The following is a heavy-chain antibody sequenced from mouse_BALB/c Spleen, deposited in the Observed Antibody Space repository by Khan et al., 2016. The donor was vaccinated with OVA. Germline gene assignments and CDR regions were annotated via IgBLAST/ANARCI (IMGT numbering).Heavy chain of an antibody. CDR1: GFTFNSYG. D-gene: IGHD1-1*01. V-gene: IGHV5-17*02. Sequence: EVQVVESGGGLVQPGGSRKLSCAASGFTFNSYGMHWVRQAPEKGLEWVAYISGDSNTIYYVDTVKGRFTISRDNPKNTLFLHMTSLMSEDTAMYYCATSYFYGYYFDYWGPGTTLTVS. CDR3: ATSYFYGYYFDY. CDR2: ISGDSNTI. J-gene: IGHJ2*01.